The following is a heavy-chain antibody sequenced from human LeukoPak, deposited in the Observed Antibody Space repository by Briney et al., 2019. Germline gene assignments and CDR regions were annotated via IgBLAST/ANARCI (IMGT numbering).Heavy chain of an antibody. V-gene: IGHV3-30*03. CDR2: ISYDGSNK. D-gene: IGHD2-2*01. Sequence: GRSLRLSCAASGFTFSSYGMHWVRQAPGKGLEWVAVISYDGSNKYYADSVKGRFTISRDNSKNTLYLQMNSLRAEDTAVYYCLVVPYIADGNWGQGTLVTVSS. CDR3: LVVPYIADGN. CDR1: GFTFSSYG. J-gene: IGHJ4*02.